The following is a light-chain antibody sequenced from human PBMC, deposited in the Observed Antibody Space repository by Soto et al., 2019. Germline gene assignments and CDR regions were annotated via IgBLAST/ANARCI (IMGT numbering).Light chain of an antibody. V-gene: IGKV1-9*01. CDR3: QQLNSYPYT. Sequence: DIQLTQSPSFLSASVGDRVTITCRASQGIRSYLAWYQQRPGKAPKLLISAASTLQSGVPSRFSGSGSGTEFTLTISSLQPEDFATYYCQQLNSYPYTFGQGTELEIK. CDR1: QGIRSY. CDR2: AAS. J-gene: IGKJ2*01.